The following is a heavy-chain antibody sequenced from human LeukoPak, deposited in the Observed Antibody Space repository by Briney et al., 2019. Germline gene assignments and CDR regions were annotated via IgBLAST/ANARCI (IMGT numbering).Heavy chain of an antibody. CDR1: GFTVTDYY. CDR3: TTRVEETTLYAHDY. J-gene: IGHJ4*02. V-gene: IGHV3-11*04. D-gene: IGHD1-1*01. Sequence: GGSLRLSCAASGFTVTDYYMSWIRQAPGKGLVWVSYISSSGSTIYYADSVKGRFTISRDNAKNSLSLQMNGLRAEDTAIYYCTTRVEETTLYAHDYWGQGTLVTVSS. CDR2: ISSSGSTI.